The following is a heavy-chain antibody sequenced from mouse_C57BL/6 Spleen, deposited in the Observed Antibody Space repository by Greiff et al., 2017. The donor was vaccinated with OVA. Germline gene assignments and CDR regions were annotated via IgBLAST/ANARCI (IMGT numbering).Heavy chain of an antibody. CDR2: IYPFSGIT. V-gene: IGHV1-55*01. CDR3: ARQDGYYVD. Sequence: SFSPFPLSFLPFFHPRPGHCLEFLLYIYPFSGITNYNEKFNSKATLTVDTSSSTAYMQLSSLTSEDSAVYYCARQDGYYVDWGQGTTLTVSS. J-gene: IGHJ2*01. CDR1: FSPFPLSF. D-gene: IGHD2-3*01.